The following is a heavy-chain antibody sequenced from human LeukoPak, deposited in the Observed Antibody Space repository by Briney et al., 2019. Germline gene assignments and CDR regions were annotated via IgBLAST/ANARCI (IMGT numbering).Heavy chain of an antibody. CDR1: GYTFTSYG. Sequence: ASVKVSCKASGYTFTSYGISWVRRAAGQGLEWMGWISAYNGNTNYAQKLQGRVTMTTDTSTSTAYMELRSLRSDDTAVYYCARERYSYREHPKLFDYWGQGTLVTVSS. D-gene: IGHD5-18*01. V-gene: IGHV1-18*01. CDR2: ISAYNGNT. CDR3: ARERYSYREHPKLFDY. J-gene: IGHJ4*02.